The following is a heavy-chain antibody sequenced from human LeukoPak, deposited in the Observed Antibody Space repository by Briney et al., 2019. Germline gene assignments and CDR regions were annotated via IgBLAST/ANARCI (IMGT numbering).Heavy chain of an antibody. Sequence: ASVKVSCKASGYTFTSYYMHWVRQTTGQGLEWMGWMNPNSGNTGYAQKFQGRVTITADESTSTAYMELSSLRSEDTAVYYCARGNDYGDYIFDYWGQGTLVTVSS. CDR1: GYTFTSYY. V-gene: IGHV1-8*03. CDR2: MNPNSGNT. D-gene: IGHD4-17*01. J-gene: IGHJ4*02. CDR3: ARGNDYGDYIFDY.